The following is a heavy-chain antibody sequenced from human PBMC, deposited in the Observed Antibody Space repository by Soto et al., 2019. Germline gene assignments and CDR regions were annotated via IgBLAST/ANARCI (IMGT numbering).Heavy chain of an antibody. D-gene: IGHD6-13*01. CDR3: AAGAGYYYYYMDV. J-gene: IGHJ6*03. CDR2: IVVGSGNT. CDR1: GFTFTSSA. Sequence: ASVKVSCKASGFTFTSSAIQWVRQARGQRLEWIGWIVVGSGNTNYAQKFQERVTITRDMSTSTAYMELSSLRSEDTAVYYCAAGAGYYYYYMDVWGKGTTVTVSS. V-gene: IGHV1-58*02.